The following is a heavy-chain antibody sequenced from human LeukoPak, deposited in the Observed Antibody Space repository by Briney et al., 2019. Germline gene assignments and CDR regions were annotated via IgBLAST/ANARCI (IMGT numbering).Heavy chain of an antibody. CDR3: ASYGHGFDA. J-gene: IGHJ5*02. CDR1: GYSISSGYY. Sequence: SKTLSLTCAVSGYSISSGYYWGWIRQPPGKGLEYIGSVHHSADTYYNPSLKSRFTMSIDTSKTQFSLKLNSVTAADTAVYYCASYGHGFDAWGQGTLVTVSS. D-gene: IGHD3-10*01. CDR2: VHHSADT. V-gene: IGHV4-38-2*01.